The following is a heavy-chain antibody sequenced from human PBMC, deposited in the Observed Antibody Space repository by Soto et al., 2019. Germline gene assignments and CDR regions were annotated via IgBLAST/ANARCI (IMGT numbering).Heavy chain of an antibody. CDR2: IKSKSSGGTT. D-gene: IGHD4-4*01. J-gene: IGHJ5*01. V-gene: IGHV3-15*01. CDR3: ASEKGWRQSPLDS. Sequence: GGSLRLSCAASGLIFRNAWMSWVRQAPGKGLEWVGRIKSKSSGGTTDYAAPVEGRVTISRDDSKSTLYLQMTSLTIEDTAVYFCASEKGWRQSPLDSWGQGALVTVSS. CDR1: GLIFRNAW.